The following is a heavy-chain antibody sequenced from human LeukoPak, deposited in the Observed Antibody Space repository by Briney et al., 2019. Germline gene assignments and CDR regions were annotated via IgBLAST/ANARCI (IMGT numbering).Heavy chain of an antibody. CDR2: IIPIFGTA. CDR1: GGTFSSYA. Sequence: ASVKVSCKASGGTFSSYAISWVRQAPGQGLEWMGGIIPIFGTANYAQKFQGRVTITTDESTSTAYMELSSLRSEDTAVYYCARAAAGTGHDAFDIWGQGTMVTVSS. CDR3: ARAAAGTGHDAFDI. V-gene: IGHV1-69*05. J-gene: IGHJ3*02. D-gene: IGHD6-13*01.